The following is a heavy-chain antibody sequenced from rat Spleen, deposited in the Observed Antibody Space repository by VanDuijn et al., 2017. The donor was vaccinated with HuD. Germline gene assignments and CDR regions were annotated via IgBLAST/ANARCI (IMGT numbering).Heavy chain of an antibody. CDR1: GFTFSNYY. Sequence: EVQLVESGGGLVQPGRSLKLSCAASGFTFSNYYMAWVRQAPTKGLEWVAYISTGGDNTYYRDSVKGRFTISRDTAQNTLYLQMNSPTSEDTATYYRTRGGYFRYWGQGVMVTVSS. J-gene: IGHJ2*01. CDR2: ISTGGDNT. V-gene: IGHV5-27*01. CDR3: TRGGYFRY. D-gene: IGHD2-5*01.